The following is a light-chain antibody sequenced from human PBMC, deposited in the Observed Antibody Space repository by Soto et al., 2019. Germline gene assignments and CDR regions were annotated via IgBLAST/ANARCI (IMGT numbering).Light chain of an antibody. V-gene: IGLV4-60*02. J-gene: IGLJ3*02. CDR3: ETLDSNTRV. CDR2: LEGSGSY. Sequence: QLVLTQSSAASASLGSSVKLTCTLSSGHSSYIIAWHQQQPGKAPRYLMKLEGSGSYNKGSGVPDRFSGSSSGDDRYLTISNLQFEDEADYYCETLDSNTRVFGGGTKLTVL. CDR1: SGHSSYI.